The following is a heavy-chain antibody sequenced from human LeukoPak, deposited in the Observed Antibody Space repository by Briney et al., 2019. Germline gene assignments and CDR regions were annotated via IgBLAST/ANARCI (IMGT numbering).Heavy chain of an antibody. CDR1: GFTFSSYA. V-gene: IGHV3-66*01. CDR3: ARDSRNYDYAY. J-gene: IGHJ4*02. CDR2: IYSGGST. D-gene: IGHD3-16*01. Sequence: GGSLRLSCAASGFTFSSYAMSWVRQAPGKGLEWVSVIYSGGSTYYADSVKGRFTISRDNSKNTLYLQMNSLRAEDTAVYYCARDSRNYDYAYWGQGTLVTVSS.